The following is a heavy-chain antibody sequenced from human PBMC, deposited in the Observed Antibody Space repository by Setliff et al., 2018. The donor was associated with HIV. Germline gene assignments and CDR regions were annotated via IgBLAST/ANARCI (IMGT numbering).Heavy chain of an antibody. CDR1: GFNVGDSY. CDR3: VRAPGEHTVLWAQYFYYYFDV. V-gene: IGHV3-53*01. CDR2: IYADGNT. D-gene: IGHD3-9*01. Sequence: PGGSLRLSCAVSGFNVGDSYMRWARQSPGKGLEWVSVIYADGNTYYSDSVRGRFTTSRDSSKNTLFLQMNSLRADDTAVYYCVRAPGEHTVLWAQYFYYYFDVWGKGTTVTVSS. J-gene: IGHJ6*03.